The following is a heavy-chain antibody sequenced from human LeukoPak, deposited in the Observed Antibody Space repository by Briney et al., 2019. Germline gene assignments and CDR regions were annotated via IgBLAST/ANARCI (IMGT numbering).Heavy chain of an antibody. CDR1: GGTFSSYA. V-gene: IGHV1-69*04. D-gene: IGHD6-19*01. J-gene: IGHJ4*02. CDR3: AISTIAVPGTDFDY. Sequence: ASVKVSCKASGGTFSSYAISWVRQAPGQGLEWMGRIIPILGIANYAQKFQGRATITADKSTSTAYMELSSLRSEDTAVYYCAISTIAVPGTDFDYWGQGTLVTVSS. CDR2: IIPILGIA.